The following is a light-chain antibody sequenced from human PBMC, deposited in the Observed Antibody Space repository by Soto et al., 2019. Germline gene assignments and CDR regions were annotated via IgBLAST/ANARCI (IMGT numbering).Light chain of an antibody. CDR2: DAS. CDR3: QQRSNWPRGLT. V-gene: IGKV3-11*01. CDR1: QSVSSY. Sequence: EIVLTQSPATLSLSPGERATLSCRASQSVSSYLAWYQQKPGQAPRLLIYDASNRATGIPARFSGSGSGTDFTLTISRLEPEDFAVYYCQQRSNWPRGLTFGGGTKVDIK. J-gene: IGKJ4*01.